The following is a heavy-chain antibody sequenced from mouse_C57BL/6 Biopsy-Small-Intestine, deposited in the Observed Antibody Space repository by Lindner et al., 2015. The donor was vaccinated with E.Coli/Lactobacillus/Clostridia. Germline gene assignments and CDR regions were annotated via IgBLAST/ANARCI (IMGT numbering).Heavy chain of an antibody. CDR2: TDPETGGI. Sequence: VQLQESGADLVKPGASVTLSCKASGYTFSDYEMHWVKQTPMHGLEWIGSTDPETGGIAYNQKFKDKAILTADRSSSTAHMELRSLTSEDSAVYYCTTERDLGVYFGHWGQGTTLTVSS. CDR3: TTERDLGVYFGH. V-gene: IGHV1-15*01. J-gene: IGHJ2*01. CDR1: GYTFSDYE.